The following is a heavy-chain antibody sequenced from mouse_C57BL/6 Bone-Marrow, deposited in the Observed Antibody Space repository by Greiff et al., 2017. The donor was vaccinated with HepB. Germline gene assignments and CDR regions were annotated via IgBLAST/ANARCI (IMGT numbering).Heavy chain of an antibody. J-gene: IGHJ4*01. CDR2: INPGSGGT. D-gene: IGHD1-1*01. V-gene: IGHV1-54*01. Sequence: VKLMESGAELVRPGTSVKVSCKASGYAFTNYLIEWVKQRPGQGLEWIGVINPGSGGTNYNEKFKGKATLTADKSSSTAYMQLSSLTSEDSAVYFCARSFFITTVVAGDYAMDYWGQGTSVTVSS. CDR1: GYAFTNYL. CDR3: ARSFFITTVVAGDYAMDY.